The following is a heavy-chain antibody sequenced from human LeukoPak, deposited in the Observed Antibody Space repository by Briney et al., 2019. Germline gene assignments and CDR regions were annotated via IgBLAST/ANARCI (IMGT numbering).Heavy chain of an antibody. Sequence: SGTLSLTSAVSGGSIMTTNWWSWVRQPPGKGLEWIGEVHLSGATNYNPSLESRVSMSIDTSKNQMSLKLTSVTAADTAIYFCTRESGASSPFGFWGQGTLVTVSS. CDR3: TRESGASSPFGF. V-gene: IGHV4-4*02. D-gene: IGHD1-26*01. CDR2: VHLSGAT. CDR1: GGSIMTTNW. J-gene: IGHJ4*02.